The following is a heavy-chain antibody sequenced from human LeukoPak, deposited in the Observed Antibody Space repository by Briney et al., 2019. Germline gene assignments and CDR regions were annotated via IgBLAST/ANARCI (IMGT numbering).Heavy chain of an antibody. CDR2: IKQDGSEK. Sequence: GGSLRLSCAASGLTFSSYWMSWVRQAPGKGLEWVANIKQDGSEKYYVDSVKGRFTISRDNAKNSLYLQMNSLRAEDTAVYYCARRRHSSGWDGRAFDIWGQGTMVTVSS. J-gene: IGHJ3*02. CDR3: ARRRHSSGWDGRAFDI. CDR1: GLTFSSYW. V-gene: IGHV3-7*01. D-gene: IGHD6-19*01.